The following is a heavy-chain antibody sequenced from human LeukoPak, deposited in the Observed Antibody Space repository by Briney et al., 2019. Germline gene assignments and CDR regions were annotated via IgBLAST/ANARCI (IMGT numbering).Heavy chain of an antibody. D-gene: IGHD5-12*01. J-gene: IGHJ5*02. V-gene: IGHV4-39*01. CDR3: ARRVSGYEWGNWFDP. CDR1: GGSISSSSYY. Sequence: PSETLSLTCTVSGGSISSSSYYWGWIRQPPGKGLEWIGSIYYSGSTYYNPSLKSRVTISVDTSKNQFSLKLSSVTAADTAVYYRARRVSGYEWGNWFDPWGQGTLVTVSS. CDR2: IYYSGST.